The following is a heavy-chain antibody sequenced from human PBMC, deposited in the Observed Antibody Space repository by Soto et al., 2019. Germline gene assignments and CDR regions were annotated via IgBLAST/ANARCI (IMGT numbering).Heavy chain of an antibody. CDR3: ARDPSTTGYYGLDV. Sequence: SLRLSCEASGFTVKNYQMNWVRQAPGKGLEWVSVIYSGGVTYYPDSVKGRFTIIRDTSKNAVYLQMNSLRVDDTARYYCARDPSTTGYYGLDVWGQGTTVTVSS. V-gene: IGHV3-53*01. CDR1: GFTVKNYQ. CDR2: IYSGGVT. J-gene: IGHJ6*02.